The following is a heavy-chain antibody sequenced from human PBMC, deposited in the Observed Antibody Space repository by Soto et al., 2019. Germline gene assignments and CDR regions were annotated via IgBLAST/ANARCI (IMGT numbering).Heavy chain of an antibody. CDR3: ASRYRVVTSIHAFDM. CDR1: GYAFTTYD. V-gene: IGHV1-8*01. CDR2: LNPNSGDT. J-gene: IGHJ3*02. D-gene: IGHD2-21*02. Sequence: QVQLVQSGAEVKKPGASVKVSCQASGYAFTTYDIHWVRQASGQGLEWVGRLNPNSGDTVYAQRFRGRVTLTRDTSKNTAYMELSSLRSDDTAVYYYASRYRVVTSIHAFDMWGQGTMVTVSS.